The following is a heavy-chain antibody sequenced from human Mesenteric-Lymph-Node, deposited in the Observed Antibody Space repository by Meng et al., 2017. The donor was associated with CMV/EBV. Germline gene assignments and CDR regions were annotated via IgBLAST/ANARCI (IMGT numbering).Heavy chain of an antibody. D-gene: IGHD6-13*01. V-gene: IGHV4-59*12. CDR1: GASISSSY. CDR3: ARDEYSSSWYGRAFDI. CDR2: TYNSGGA. Sequence: ESLKISCTVSGASISSSYWSWIRQPPGKGLELVAYTYNSGGANINPSLESRVTMSRDTSKNQFSLKLSSVTAADTAVYYCARDEYSSSWYGRAFDIWGQGTMVTVSS. J-gene: IGHJ3*02.